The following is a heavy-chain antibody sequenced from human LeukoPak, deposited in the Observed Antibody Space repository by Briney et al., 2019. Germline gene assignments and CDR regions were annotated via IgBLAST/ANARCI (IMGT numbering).Heavy chain of an antibody. CDR2: ISYDGSNK. V-gene: IGHV3-30*18. Sequence: GRSLRLSCAASGFTFSSYGMHWVRQAPGKGLEWVAVISYDGSNKYYADSVKGRFTISRDNSKNTLYLQMNSLRAEDTAVYYCAKGNHYYDSSGYFDYWGQGTLVTVSS. J-gene: IGHJ4*02. CDR3: AKGNHYYDSSGYFDY. D-gene: IGHD3-22*01. CDR1: GFTFSSYG.